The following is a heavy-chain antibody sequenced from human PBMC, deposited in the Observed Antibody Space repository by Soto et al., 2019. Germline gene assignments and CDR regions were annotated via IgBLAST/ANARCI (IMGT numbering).Heavy chain of an antibody. J-gene: IGHJ4*02. CDR1: GYTFTSYG. CDR3: ARMRNILTGYPGHFDY. CDR2: INAYNGNT. D-gene: IGHD3-9*01. V-gene: IGHV1-18*01. Sequence: ASVKVSCKASGYTFTSYGISWVRQAPGQGLEWMGWINAYNGNTNYAQKLQGRVTMTTDTSTSTAYMELSSLRSEDTAVYYCARMRNILTGYPGHFDYWGQGTLVTVSS.